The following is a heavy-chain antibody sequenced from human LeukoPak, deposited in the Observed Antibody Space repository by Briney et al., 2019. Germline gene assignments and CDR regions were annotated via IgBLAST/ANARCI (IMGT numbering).Heavy chain of an antibody. CDR2: ISWNSGSI. CDR1: GFTFDDYA. CDR3: AKDTHPWGYYDSSGYYYGDAFDI. Sequence: PGRSLRLSCAASGFTFDDYAMHWVRQAPGKGLEWVSGISWNSGSIGYADSVKGRFTISRDNAKNSLYLQMNSLRAEDTALYYCAKDTHPWGYYDSSGYYYGDAFDIWAQGTMVTVSS. D-gene: IGHD3-22*01. J-gene: IGHJ3*02. V-gene: IGHV3-9*01.